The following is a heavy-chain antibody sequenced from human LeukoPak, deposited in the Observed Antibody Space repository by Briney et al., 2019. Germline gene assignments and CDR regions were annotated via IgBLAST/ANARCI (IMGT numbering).Heavy chain of an antibody. CDR3: ARGGYYYDSSGYYLFGY. Sequence: HPGGSLRLSCAASGFTFSSYVMNWVRQAPGKGLEWVSYISSSGSTIYYADSVKGRFTISRDNAKNSLYLQMKSLRAEDTAVYYCARGGYYYDSSGYYLFGYWGQGTLVTVSS. D-gene: IGHD3-22*01. J-gene: IGHJ4*02. CDR1: GFTFSSYV. V-gene: IGHV3-48*03. CDR2: ISSSGSTI.